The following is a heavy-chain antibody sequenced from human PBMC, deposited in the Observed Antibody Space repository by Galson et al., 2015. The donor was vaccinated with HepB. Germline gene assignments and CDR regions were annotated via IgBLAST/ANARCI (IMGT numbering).Heavy chain of an antibody. CDR2: IRGKPNNYAT. CDR3: FGEGGY. Sequence: SLRLSCAASGFTFSGSDVHWVRQASGKGLEWVGHIRGKPNNYATAYAASVKGIFTISRDDSETTAYLQMSTLRTEDTAVYYCFGEGGYWGQGTLVTVSS. J-gene: IGHJ4*02. CDR1: GFTFSGSD. D-gene: IGHD3-3*01. V-gene: IGHV3-73*01.